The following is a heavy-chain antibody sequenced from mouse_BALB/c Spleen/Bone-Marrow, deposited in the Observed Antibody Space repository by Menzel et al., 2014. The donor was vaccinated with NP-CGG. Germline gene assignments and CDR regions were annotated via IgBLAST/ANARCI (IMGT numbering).Heavy chain of an antibody. Sequence: VQLKQSGAELVRSGASVKLSCTASGFNIKDYYMHWVKQRPEQGLEWIGWIDPGNGDTEYAPKFQGKATMTADTSSNTAYLQLSSLTSEDTAVYYCNAEHGNYHYVDCWGQGTTLTVSS. CDR2: IDPGNGDT. CDR1: GFNIKDYY. J-gene: IGHJ2*01. V-gene: IGHV14-4*02. CDR3: NAEHGNYHYVDC. D-gene: IGHD6-1*01.